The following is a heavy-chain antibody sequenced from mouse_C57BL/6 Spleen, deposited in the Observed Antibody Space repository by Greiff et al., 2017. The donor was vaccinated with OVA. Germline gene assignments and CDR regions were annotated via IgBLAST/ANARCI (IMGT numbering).Heavy chain of an antibody. CDR3: AKKGDGNYKGAMDY. D-gene: IGHD2-1*01. J-gene: IGHJ4*01. V-gene: IGHV2-5*01. Sequence: VKLVESGPGLVQPSQSLSITCTVSGFSLTSYGVHWVRQSPGKGLEWLGVIWRGGSTDYNAAFMSRLSITKYNSKSQVFFKMNSLQADDTAIYDCAKKGDGNYKGAMDYWGQGTSVTVSS. CDR2: IWRGGST. CDR1: GFSLTSYG.